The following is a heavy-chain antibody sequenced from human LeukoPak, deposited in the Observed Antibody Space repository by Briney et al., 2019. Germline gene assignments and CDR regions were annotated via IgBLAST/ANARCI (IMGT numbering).Heavy chain of an antibody. CDR1: GYTFSSYD. V-gene: IGHV1-8*01. CDR3: ARVRGSYYYYGMDV. CDR2: MNPNSGNT. Sequence: SVKVSCKASGYTFSSYDINWVRQATGQGLEWRGWMNPNSGNTGYAQKFQGRVTMTRNTSISTAYMELSSLRSEDTAVYYCARVRGSYYYYGMDVWGQGTTVTVSS. J-gene: IGHJ6*02. D-gene: IGHD2-15*01.